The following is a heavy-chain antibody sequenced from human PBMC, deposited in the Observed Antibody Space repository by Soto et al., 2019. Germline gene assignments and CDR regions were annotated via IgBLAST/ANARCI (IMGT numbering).Heavy chain of an antibody. CDR1: GFTFSSYA. D-gene: IGHD6-6*01. J-gene: IGHJ4*02. CDR2: ISGSGGST. V-gene: IGHV3-23*01. Sequence: GGSLRLSCAASGFTFSSYAMSWVRQAPGKGLEWVSAISGSGGSTYYADSVKGRFTISRDNSKNTLYLQMNSLRAEDTAVYYCAKESLTDRIAARSYFDYWGQGTLVTVSS. CDR3: AKESLTDRIAARSYFDY.